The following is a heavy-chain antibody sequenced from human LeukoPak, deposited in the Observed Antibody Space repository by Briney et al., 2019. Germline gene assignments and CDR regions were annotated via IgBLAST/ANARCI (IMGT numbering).Heavy chain of an antibody. J-gene: IGHJ3*01. D-gene: IGHD3-22*01. Sequence: SETLSLTCTISGTSITSGSYFWSWIRQPAGNELEWLGLIYSSGRTNYNPSLKSRVTFSVDMSKNQFSLKLRSVTAADTAVYYCARAREFYSDSNAYEVWGQGTRVTVSS. CDR2: IYSSGRT. CDR1: GTSITSGSYF. CDR3: ARAREFYSDSNAYEV. V-gene: IGHV4-61*02.